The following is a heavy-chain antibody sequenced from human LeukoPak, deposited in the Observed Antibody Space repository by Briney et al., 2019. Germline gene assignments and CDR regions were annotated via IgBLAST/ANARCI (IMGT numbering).Heavy chain of an antibody. Sequence: GGSLRLSCAASGFTFSNYWMSWVRQAPGKGLEWVANIRQDGSEKYYVDSMRGRFTISRDNAKNSLYLQMNSLRAEDTAVYYCARGTSWYCSGGSCDSFDYWGQGTLVTVSS. CDR3: ARGTSWYCSGGSCDSFDY. CDR2: IRQDGSEK. CDR1: GFTFSNYW. D-gene: IGHD2-15*01. V-gene: IGHV3-7*01. J-gene: IGHJ4*02.